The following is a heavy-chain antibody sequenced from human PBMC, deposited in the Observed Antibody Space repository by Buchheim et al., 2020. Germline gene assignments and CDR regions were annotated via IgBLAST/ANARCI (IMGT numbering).Heavy chain of an antibody. CDR2: IYYSGST. CDR1: GGSISSYY. Sequence: QVQLQESGPGLVKPSETLSLTCTVSGGSISSYYWSWIRQPPGKGLEWIGYIYYSGSTNYNLSLKSRVTISVDTSKNQFSLKLSSVTAADTAVYYCARESGALDYWGQGTL. V-gene: IGHV4-59*01. CDR3: ARESGALDY. J-gene: IGHJ4*02.